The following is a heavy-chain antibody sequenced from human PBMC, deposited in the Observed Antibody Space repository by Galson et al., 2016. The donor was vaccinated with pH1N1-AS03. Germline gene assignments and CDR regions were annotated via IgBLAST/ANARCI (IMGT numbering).Heavy chain of an antibody. D-gene: IGHD2-21*01. J-gene: IGHJ4*02. CDR1: GFTFSSYA. CDR3: ARGPVSYSNYWFPPPDY. V-gene: IGHV3-64*01. Sequence: SLRLSCAAAGFTFSSYAMFWVRQAPGQGLEYVSAISGNRVSTYYAHSVKGKFTISTDNSKNTLYLQMGSLRPEDMAVYYCARGPVSYSNYWFPPPDYWGQGTLVTVSS. CDR2: ISGNRVST.